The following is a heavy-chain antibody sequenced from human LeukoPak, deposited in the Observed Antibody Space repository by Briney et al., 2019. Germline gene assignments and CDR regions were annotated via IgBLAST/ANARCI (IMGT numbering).Heavy chain of an antibody. CDR3: ARAGKRDIVVVPAAHDY. Sequence: PGGSLRLSCTASGFTFGDYAMSWVRQAPGKGLEWVGFIRSKGYGGTPGYAASVRGRFTVSRDDSKGIAYLQVSSLKTEDTAVYYCARAGKRDIVVVPAAHDYWGQGTLVTVSS. D-gene: IGHD2-2*01. J-gene: IGHJ4*02. CDR2: IRSKGYGGTP. CDR1: GFTFGDYA. V-gene: IGHV3-49*04.